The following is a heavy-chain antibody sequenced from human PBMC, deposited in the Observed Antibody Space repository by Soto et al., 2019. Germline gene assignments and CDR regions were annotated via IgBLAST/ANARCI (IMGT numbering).Heavy chain of an antibody. CDR1: GGSFSGYY. V-gene: IGHV4-34*01. Sequence: SETLSLTCAVYGGSFSGYYWSWIRQPPGKGLEWIGEINHSGSTNYNPSLKSRVTISVDTSKNQFSLKLSSVTAADTAVYYCARGQRGRGYDILTGYYKHYYYYMDVWGKGTTVTVSS. CDR3: ARGQRGRGYDILTGYYKHYYYYMDV. J-gene: IGHJ6*03. CDR2: INHSGST. D-gene: IGHD3-9*01.